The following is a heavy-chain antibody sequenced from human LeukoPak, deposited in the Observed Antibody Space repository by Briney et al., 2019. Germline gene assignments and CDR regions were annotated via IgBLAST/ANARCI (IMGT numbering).Heavy chain of an antibody. CDR3: AREGHKGRGVFDY. V-gene: IGHV4-38-2*02. D-gene: IGHD3-10*01. Sequence: PSETLSLTCTVSGYSISSGYYWGWIRQPPGKGLGWIGSIYHSGSTYYNPSLKSRVTISVDTSKNQFSLKLSSVTAADTAVYYCAREGHKGRGVFDYWGQGTLVTVSS. CDR1: GYSISSGYY. J-gene: IGHJ4*02. CDR2: IYHSGST.